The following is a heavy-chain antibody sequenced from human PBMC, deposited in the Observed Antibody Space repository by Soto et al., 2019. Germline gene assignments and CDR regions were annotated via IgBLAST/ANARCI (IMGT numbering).Heavy chain of an antibody. Sequence: QVQLVQSGAEVKKPGSSVKVSCKASGGTFSSYAISWVRQAPGQGLEWMGGIIPIFGTANYAQKFQGRVTITADESTSTDYMELSGLSSEDTAVYYCARVKDGDYAVDYWGQGTLVTVSS. J-gene: IGHJ4*02. V-gene: IGHV1-69*12. CDR1: GGTFSSYA. D-gene: IGHD4-17*01. CDR3: ARVKDGDYAVDY. CDR2: IIPIFGTA.